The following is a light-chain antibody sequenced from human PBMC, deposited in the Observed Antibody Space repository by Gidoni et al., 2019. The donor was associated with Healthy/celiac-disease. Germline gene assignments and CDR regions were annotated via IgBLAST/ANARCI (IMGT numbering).Light chain of an antibody. CDR2: AAS. CDR1: QGISNY. V-gene: IGKV1-27*01. J-gene: IGKJ1*01. Sequence: DIQMTQSPSSLSASVGERVTITCRASQGISNYLAWYQQKPGKVPKLLIYAASTLQSGVPPRFSGSGSGTDFTLTISSLQPEDVATYYCQKYNSAPETFGQGTKVEIK. CDR3: QKYNSAPET.